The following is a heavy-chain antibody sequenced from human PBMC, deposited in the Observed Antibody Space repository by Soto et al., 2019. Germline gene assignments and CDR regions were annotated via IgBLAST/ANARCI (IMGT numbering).Heavy chain of an antibody. D-gene: IGHD3-9*01. V-gene: IGHV3-49*04. Sequence: PGGSLRLSCTASGFTFGDYAMSWVRQAPGKGLEWVGFIRSKAYGGTTEYAASVKGRFTISRDDSKSIAYLQMNSLTTEDTAVYYGTSANPVRYFDWLKHGMDVWGQGTTVTVSS. J-gene: IGHJ6*02. CDR2: IRSKAYGGTT. CDR3: TSANPVRYFDWLKHGMDV. CDR1: GFTFGDYA.